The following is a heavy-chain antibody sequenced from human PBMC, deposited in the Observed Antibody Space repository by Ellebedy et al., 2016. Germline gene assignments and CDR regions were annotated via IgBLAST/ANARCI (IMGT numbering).Heavy chain of an antibody. D-gene: IGHD3-22*01. V-gene: IGHV3-30*14. CDR2: ISYDISNK. CDR1: GFTFGDYT. Sequence: GESLKISCAASGFTFGDYTMHWVRQAPGKGLEWVAVISYDISNKYYADSVKGRFTISRDNSKNTLYLQMNSLRAEDTAVYYCARGALTMIVGERFFDYWGQGTLVTVSS. J-gene: IGHJ4*02. CDR3: ARGALTMIVGERFFDY.